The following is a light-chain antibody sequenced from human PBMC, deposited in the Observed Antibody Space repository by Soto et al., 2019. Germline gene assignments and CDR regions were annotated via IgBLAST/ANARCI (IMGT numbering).Light chain of an antibody. CDR3: GSWDSSLSAYV. CDR2: DDN. CDR1: SSNIGGNS. V-gene: IGLV1-51*01. J-gene: IGLJ1*01. Sequence: QSVMTQPPSVSAAPGQKVTISCSGSSSNIGGNSVSWYQQLPGTAPKLLIYDDNKRPSGIPGRFSGSKSGTSATLGITGFQTGDEADYYCGSWDSSLSAYVFGTGTKVTVL.